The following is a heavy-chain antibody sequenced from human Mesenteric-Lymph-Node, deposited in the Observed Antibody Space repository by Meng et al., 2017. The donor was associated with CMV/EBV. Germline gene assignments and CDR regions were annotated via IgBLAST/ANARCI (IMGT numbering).Heavy chain of an antibody. D-gene: IGHD5-24*01. CDR3: ARGRREMATKLAQPGDAFDI. CDR2: ISYDGSNK. J-gene: IGHJ3*02. CDR1: GFTFSSYA. V-gene: IGHV3-30-3*01. Sequence: GESLKISCAASGFTFSSYAMHWVRQAPGKGLEWVAVISYDGSNKYYADSVKGRFTISRDNSKNTLYLQMNSLRAEDTAVYYCARGRREMATKLAQPGDAFDIWGQGTMVTVSS.